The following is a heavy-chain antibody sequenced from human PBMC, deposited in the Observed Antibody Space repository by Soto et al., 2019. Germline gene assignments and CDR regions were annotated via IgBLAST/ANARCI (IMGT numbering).Heavy chain of an antibody. CDR3: ARDQLQFNYYGSGYYHYYGMDV. V-gene: IGHV3-33*01. D-gene: IGHD3-10*01. CDR2: IWYDGSNK. CDR1: GFTFSSYG. Sequence: PGGSLRLSCAASGFTFSSYGMHWVRQAPGKGLEWVAVIWYDGSNKYYADSVKGRFTISRDNSKNTLYLQMNSLRAEDTAVYYCARDQLQFNYYGSGYYHYYGMDVWGQGTTVTVSS. J-gene: IGHJ6*02.